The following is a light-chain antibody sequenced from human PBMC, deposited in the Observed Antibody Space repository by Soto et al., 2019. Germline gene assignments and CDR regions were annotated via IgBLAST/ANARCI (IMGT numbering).Light chain of an antibody. Sequence: DIVLTQSPGALSLSPGEIATLSFRTSQSVSSSYLAWYQQKPGQAPRLLIYGASSRATGIPDRFSGSGSGTDFTLTISRLETEDVAVYYCQQYEAVVTFGQGTKVDIK. CDR1: QSVSSSY. V-gene: IGKV3-20*01. CDR2: GAS. J-gene: IGKJ1*01. CDR3: QQYEAVVT.